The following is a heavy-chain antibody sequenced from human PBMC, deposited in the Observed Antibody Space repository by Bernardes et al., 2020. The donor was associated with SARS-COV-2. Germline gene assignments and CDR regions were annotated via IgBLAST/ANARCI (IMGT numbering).Heavy chain of an antibody. CDR1: GFTFGDYA. Sequence: GGSLRLSCAASGFTFGDYAMHWVRQAPGKGLEWVSGISWNSGSIGYADSVKGRFTISRDNAKNSLYLQMNSLRAEDTALYYCAKLGGMSDYGDYGGGWGQGTLVTVSS. CDR2: ISWNSGSI. CDR3: AKLGGMSDYGDYGGG. J-gene: IGHJ4*02. D-gene: IGHD4-17*01. V-gene: IGHV3-9*01.